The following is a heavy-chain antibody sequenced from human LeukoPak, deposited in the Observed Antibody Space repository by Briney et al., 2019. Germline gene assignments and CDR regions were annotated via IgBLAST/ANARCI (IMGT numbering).Heavy chain of an antibody. J-gene: IGHJ4*02. CDR1: GFSFNRYG. CDR3: VKYSSGWHFDY. CDR2: ISGSGGST. V-gene: IGHV3-23*01. Sequence: PGGSLRLSCAASGFSFNRYGMSWVRQAPGKGLEWVSAISGSGGSTYYADSVKGRFTISRDNAKNSLYLQMNSLRAEDTALYYCVKYSSGWHFDYWGQGTLVTVSS. D-gene: IGHD6-19*01.